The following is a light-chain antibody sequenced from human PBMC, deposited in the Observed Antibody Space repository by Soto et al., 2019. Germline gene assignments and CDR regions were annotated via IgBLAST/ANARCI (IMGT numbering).Light chain of an antibody. CDR3: CSYAGGGTYV. CDR2: EVS. J-gene: IGLJ1*01. CDR1: TSDVGGFKF. Sequence: QAVVTQPASVSASPGQSITISCTGSTSDVGGFKFVSWYQQYPGRAPKLIIYEVSERPSGVSYRFSGSKSGNTASLAISGLQAEDEADYYCCSYAGGGTYVFGSGTKVTVL. V-gene: IGLV2-23*02.